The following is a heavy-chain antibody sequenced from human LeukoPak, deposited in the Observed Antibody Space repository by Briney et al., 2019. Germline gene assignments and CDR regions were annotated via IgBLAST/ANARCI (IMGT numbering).Heavy chain of an antibody. J-gene: IGHJ4*02. CDR1: GFTFSSYS. V-gene: IGHV3-48*02. CDR3: ASGSYGQFDY. D-gene: IGHD5-18*01. Sequence: GGSLRLSCAGTGFTFSSYSMNWVRQAPGKGLEWVSYISSGSTTIYYADSVEGRFTISRDNAKNSLYLQMSGLRDEDTAVYYCASGSYGQFDYWGQGTLVTVSS. CDR2: ISSGSTTI.